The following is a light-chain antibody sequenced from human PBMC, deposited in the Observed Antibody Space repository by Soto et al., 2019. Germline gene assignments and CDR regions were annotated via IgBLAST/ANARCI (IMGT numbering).Light chain of an antibody. CDR2: DVS. Sequence: QSALTRTASVSGSPGQSITISCTGSSSDVGAYNFVSWYQQHPGKAPKLMIYDVSNRPSGVSNRFSGSKSGNTASLTISGLPAQDEADYYCSSFVGSSPLRVAFGGGTKLTVL. J-gene: IGLJ2*01. CDR3: SSFVGSSPLRVA. CDR1: SSDVGAYNF. V-gene: IGLV2-14*03.